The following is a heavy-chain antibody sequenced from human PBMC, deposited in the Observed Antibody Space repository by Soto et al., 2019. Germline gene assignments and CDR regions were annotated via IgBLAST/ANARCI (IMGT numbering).Heavy chain of an antibody. J-gene: IGHJ6*02. CDR2: INHSGST. D-gene: IGHD3-3*01. CDR3: ARGRFLEWLLYNYYYYYGMDV. CDR1: GGSFSGYY. Sequence: SETLSLTCAVYGGSFSGYYWSWIRQPPGKGLEWIGEINHSGSTNYNPSLKSRVTISVDTSKNQFSLKLSSVTAADTAVYYCARGRFLEWLLYNYYYYYGMDVWGQGTTVTVSS. V-gene: IGHV4-34*01.